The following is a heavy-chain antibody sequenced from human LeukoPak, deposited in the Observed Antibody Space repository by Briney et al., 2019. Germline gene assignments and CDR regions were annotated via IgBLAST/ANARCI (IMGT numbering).Heavy chain of an antibody. V-gene: IGHV1-24*01. CDR3: ATTRRGAAAGYYFDY. D-gene: IGHD6-13*01. CDR1: GGTFSSYA. J-gene: IGHJ4*02. Sequence: ASVTVSCTASGGTFSSYAISWVRQAPGKGLEWMGGFDPEDGETIYAQKFQGRVTMTEDTSTDTAYMELSSLRSEDTAVYYCATTRRGAAAGYYFDYWGQGTLVTVSS. CDR2: FDPEDGET.